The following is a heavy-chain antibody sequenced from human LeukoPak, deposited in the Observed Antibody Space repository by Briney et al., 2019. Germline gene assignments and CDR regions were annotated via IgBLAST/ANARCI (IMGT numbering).Heavy chain of an antibody. CDR1: GGSISSDSCY. Sequence: SKTLSLTCTVSGGSISSDSCYWWWIRQPPGKGPEMIGSMYYSGSTYYNPSLKCLVTISVDTSKNKFSLKLTYVTAADTAEYYCARWTKNYFDNWSRETLVTV. V-gene: IGHV4-39*01. J-gene: IGHJ4*02. D-gene: IGHD3/OR15-3a*01. CDR3: ARWTKNYFDN. CDR2: MYYSGST.